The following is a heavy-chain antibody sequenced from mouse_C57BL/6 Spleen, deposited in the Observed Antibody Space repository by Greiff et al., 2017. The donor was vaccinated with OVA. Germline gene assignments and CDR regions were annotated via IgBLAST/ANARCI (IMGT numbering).Heavy chain of an antibody. Sequence: QVQLQQPGAELVRPGTSVKLSCKASGYTFTSYWMHWVKQRPGQGLEWIGVIDPSDSYTNYNQKFKGKATLTVDTSSSTAYMQLSSLTSEDSAVYYCARETHMDYWGQGTSVTVSS. V-gene: IGHV1-59*01. J-gene: IGHJ4*01. CDR1: GYTFTSYW. CDR3: ARETHMDY. CDR2: IDPSDSYT.